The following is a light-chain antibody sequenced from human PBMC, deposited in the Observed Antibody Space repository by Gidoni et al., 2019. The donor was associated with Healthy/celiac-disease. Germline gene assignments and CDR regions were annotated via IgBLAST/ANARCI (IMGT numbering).Light chain of an antibody. CDR3: QQYNSYPLT. CDR2: DAS. CDR1: RSISSW. V-gene: IGKV1-5*01. J-gene: IGKJ4*01. Sequence: DIQMTQSPSTLSASVGDRVTITCRASRSISSWLAWYQQKPGKAPKLLIYDASSLESGVPSRFSGSGSGTEFTLTISSLQPDDFATYYCQQYNSYPLTFGGXTKVEIK.